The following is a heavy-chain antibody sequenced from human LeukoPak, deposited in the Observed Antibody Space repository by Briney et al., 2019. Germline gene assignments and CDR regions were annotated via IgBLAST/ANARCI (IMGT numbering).Heavy chain of an antibody. D-gene: IGHD6-13*01. CDR1: GYSFTSYW. Sequence: GASLKISCKGSGYSFTSYWIGWVRQLPGKGLEWMGIIYPDDSDTRYSPSFQGQVTISADKSISTAYLQWSSLKASDTAMYYCARLAAAGTDRYFDYWGQGTLVTVSS. CDR3: ARLAAAGTDRYFDY. CDR2: IYPDDSDT. J-gene: IGHJ4*02. V-gene: IGHV5-51*01.